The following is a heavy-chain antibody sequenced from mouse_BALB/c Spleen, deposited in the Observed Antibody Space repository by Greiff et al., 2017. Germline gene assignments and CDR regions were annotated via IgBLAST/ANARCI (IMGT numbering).Heavy chain of an antibody. Sequence: QVHVKQSGAELAKPGASVKMSCKASGYTFTSYWMHWVKQRPGQGLEWIGYINPSTGYTEYNQKFKDKATLTADKSSSTAYMQLSSLTSEDSAVYYCARSGRSYSYWGQGTTLTVSS. CDR1: GYTFTSYW. CDR2: INPSTGYT. CDR3: ARSGRSYSY. V-gene: IGHV1-7*01. J-gene: IGHJ2*01. D-gene: IGHD2-10*01.